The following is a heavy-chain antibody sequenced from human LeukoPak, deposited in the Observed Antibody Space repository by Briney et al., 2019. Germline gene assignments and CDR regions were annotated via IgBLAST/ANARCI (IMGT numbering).Heavy chain of an antibody. J-gene: IGHJ4*02. CDR3: ARVGSAWSYFDY. CDR1: GFTFSNYD. V-gene: IGHV3-33*01. Sequence: GGSLRLSCAASGFTFSNYDMHWVRQAPGKGLEWVAVIFYDGSNKYSADSVKGRFTISRDNSENTLFLQMNSLRAEDTAVYYCARVGSAWSYFDYWGQGALVTVSS. D-gene: IGHD6-19*01. CDR2: IFYDGSNK.